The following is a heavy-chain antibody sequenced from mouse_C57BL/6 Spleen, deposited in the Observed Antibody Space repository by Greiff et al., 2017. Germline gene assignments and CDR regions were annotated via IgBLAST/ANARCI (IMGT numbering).Heavy chain of an antibody. CDR1: GYTFTSYW. V-gene: IGHV1-52*01. J-gene: IGHJ4*01. Sequence: QIQLQQPGAELVRPGSSVKLSCKASGYTFTSYWMHGVKQRPIQGIEWIGNIDPSDSEPHYNQKFNDKATLTVDKSSRIAYMQLSSLTSEDSAVYYCARDIQGAMDFWGKGTSVTVSS. CDR3: ARDIQGAMDF. CDR2: IDPSDSEP.